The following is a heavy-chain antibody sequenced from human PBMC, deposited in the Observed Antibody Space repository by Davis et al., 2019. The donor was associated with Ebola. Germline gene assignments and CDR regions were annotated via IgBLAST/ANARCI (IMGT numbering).Heavy chain of an antibody. CDR2: INRDGTTT. CDR1: GFTFSNNW. Sequence: GESLKISCTVSGFTFSNNWMSWVRQVPGKGLVWVSSINRDGTTTTYADSVKGRFTISRDNAKNTLYLQMNSLRAEDTAVYYCAKIPKGQARGGLWNYYDSSGPFDLWGRGTLVTVSS. D-gene: IGHD3-22*01. V-gene: IGHV3-74*01. J-gene: IGHJ2*01. CDR3: AKIPKGQARGGLWNYYDSSGPFDL.